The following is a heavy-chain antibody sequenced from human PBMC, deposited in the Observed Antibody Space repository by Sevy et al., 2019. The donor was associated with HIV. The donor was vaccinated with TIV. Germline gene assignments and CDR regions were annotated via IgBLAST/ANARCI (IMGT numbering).Heavy chain of an antibody. Sequence: GGSLRLSCAASGFRFEDYGMHWVRRAPGKGLEWVSGIGWNSGSVGYAVSVKGRFTISRDNAKNLLYLQMNSLTIEDTAVYYCAKDLLPYGSGSYPLDYWGQGTVVTVSS. CDR3: AKDLLPYGSGSYPLDY. D-gene: IGHD3-10*01. J-gene: IGHJ4*02. V-gene: IGHV3-9*01. CDR2: IGWNSGSV. CDR1: GFRFEDYG.